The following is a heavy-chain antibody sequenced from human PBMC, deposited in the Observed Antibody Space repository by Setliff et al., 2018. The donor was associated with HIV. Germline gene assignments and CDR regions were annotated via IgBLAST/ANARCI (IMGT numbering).Heavy chain of an antibody. CDR2: IYRTGST. CDR3: ARFSPNPPDDYSTTYIDY. J-gene: IGHJ4*02. V-gene: IGHV4-59*12. D-gene: IGHD2-8*01. Sequence: SETLSLTCTVSGGSISSYYWSWIRQPPGKGLEWIGYIYRTGSTKYNPSLKSRVTISVDTSKSELSLNLRSVTAADTAVYYCARFSPNPPDDYSTTYIDYWGQGTLVTVSS. CDR1: GGSISSYY.